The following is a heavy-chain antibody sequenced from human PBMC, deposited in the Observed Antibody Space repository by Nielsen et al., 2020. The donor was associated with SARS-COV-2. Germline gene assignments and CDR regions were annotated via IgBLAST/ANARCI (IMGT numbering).Heavy chain of an antibody. Sequence: GGSLRLSCKGSGYSFTSYWIGWVRQMPGKGLEWMGTIYPGDSDTRYSPSFQGRVTISADKSISTAYLQWSSLKASDTAMYYCARTYSGYPDAFDIWGQGTMVTVSS. CDR2: IYPGDSDT. CDR3: ARTYSGYPDAFDI. V-gene: IGHV5-51*01. CDR1: GYSFTSYW. D-gene: IGHD5-12*01. J-gene: IGHJ3*02.